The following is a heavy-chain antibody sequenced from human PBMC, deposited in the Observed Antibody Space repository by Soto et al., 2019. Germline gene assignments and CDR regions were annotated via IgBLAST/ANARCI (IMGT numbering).Heavy chain of an antibody. V-gene: IGHV6-1*01. Sequence: SQTLSLTCAISGDSVSSNSAAWNWIRQSPSRGLEWLGRTYYRSKWYNDYAVSVKSRITINPDTSKNQFSLQLNSVTPEDTAVYYCARGQNANVLRFLEWLSRHYYFDYWGQGTLVIVSA. CDR3: ARGQNANVLRFLEWLSRHYYFDY. D-gene: IGHD3-3*01. J-gene: IGHJ4*02. CDR2: TYYRSKWYN. CDR1: GDSVSSNSAA.